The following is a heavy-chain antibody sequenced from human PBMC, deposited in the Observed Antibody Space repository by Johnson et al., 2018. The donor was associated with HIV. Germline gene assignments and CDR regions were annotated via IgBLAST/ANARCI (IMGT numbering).Heavy chain of an antibody. CDR1: GFTFSDHY. V-gene: IGHV3-72*01. J-gene: IGHJ3*02. CDR3: ARGWGSRSGSPCYDPFDI. CDR2: TRKKVNSYTT. D-gene: IGHD1-26*01. Sequence: EVQLVESGGGLVQPGGSLRLSCAASGFTFSDHYMDWVRQAPGKGLEWVGRTRKKVNSYTTEYAASVKGRFTVSRDDSKNSVYLQMNSLTPEDTAVYYWARGWGSRSGSPCYDPFDIWGEGTMVTVSS.